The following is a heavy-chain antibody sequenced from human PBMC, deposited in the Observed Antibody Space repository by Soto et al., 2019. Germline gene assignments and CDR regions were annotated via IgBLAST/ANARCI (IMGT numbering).Heavy chain of an antibody. Sequence: SETLSLTCDVYGGSFSGYIWTWIRQTPGKGLQWIGQINHSGSANYNPSLKSRVTISVHTSNSQFSLELSSVTAADTAVYYCARDFVVPAAMSLDRYYYYGMDVWGQGTTVTVSS. CDR1: GGSFSGYI. CDR2: INHSGSA. CDR3: ARDFVVPAAMSLDRYYYYGMDV. V-gene: IGHV4-34*01. D-gene: IGHD2-2*01. J-gene: IGHJ6*02.